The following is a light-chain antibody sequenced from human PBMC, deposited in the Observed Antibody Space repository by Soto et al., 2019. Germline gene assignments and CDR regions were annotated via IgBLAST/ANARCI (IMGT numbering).Light chain of an antibody. CDR1: QRLSSSS. J-gene: IGKJ1*01. CDR3: QQHNSSPRT. Sequence: VGCPLFPSTLSMSAVERSTLWGISSQRLSSSSLAWYQQTPGQAPRLLISGASSRAADIPDRFSGSGSGTDFTLTINRLEPEDFAIYYCQQHNSSPRTFGRGTKVDIK. V-gene: IGKV3-20*01. CDR2: GAS.